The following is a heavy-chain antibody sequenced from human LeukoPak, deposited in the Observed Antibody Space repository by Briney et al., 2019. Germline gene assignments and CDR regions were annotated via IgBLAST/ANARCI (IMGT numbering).Heavy chain of an antibody. D-gene: IGHD3-3*01. CDR2: INPNSGGT. CDR1: GYTFSSYG. CDR3: ARDNFVWSGYFSLDY. Sequence: ASVKVSCKASGYTFSSYGISWVRQAPGQGLEWMGWINPNSGGTNYAQKFQGRVTMTRDTSISTAYMELSRLRSDDTAVYYCARDNFVWSGYFSLDYWGQGTLVTVSS. V-gene: IGHV1-2*02. J-gene: IGHJ4*02.